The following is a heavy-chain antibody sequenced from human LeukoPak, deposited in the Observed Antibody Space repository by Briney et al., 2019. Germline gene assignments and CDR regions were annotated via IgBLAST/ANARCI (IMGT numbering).Heavy chain of an antibody. CDR1: GGSISSSSYY. Sequence: SETLSLTCTVSGGSISSSSYYWGWIRQPPGKGLEWIGSIYYSGSTYYNPSLKSRVTISVDTSKNQFSLKLGSVTAADTAVYRCARQLTFDRSRNDYWGKGTLVTVSS. CDR2: IYYSGST. CDR3: ARQLTFDRSRNDY. D-gene: IGHD3-9*01. V-gene: IGHV4-39*01. J-gene: IGHJ4*02.